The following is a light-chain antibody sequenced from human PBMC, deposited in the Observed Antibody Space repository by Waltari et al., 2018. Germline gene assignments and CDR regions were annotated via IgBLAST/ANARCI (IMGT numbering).Light chain of an antibody. CDR3: ALYLGSGFSWV. CDR1: FGSVSTSYF. Sequence: QTVVTQEPSFSVSPGGTVTLTCGLSFGSVSTSYFVSWYQQTPGQAPRALIYSTNTRSSGVPERFSGSILGNKAALTITGAQADDESDYYCALYLGSGFSWVFGGGTKLTVL. CDR2: STN. J-gene: IGLJ3*02. V-gene: IGLV8-61*01.